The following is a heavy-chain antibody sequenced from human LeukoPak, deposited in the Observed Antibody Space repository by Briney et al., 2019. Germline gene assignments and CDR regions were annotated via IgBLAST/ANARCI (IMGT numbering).Heavy chain of an antibody. J-gene: IGHJ4*02. CDR2: ISSSGATV. V-gene: IGHV3-48*04. CDR3: ARKYCSSTSCLFDY. Sequence: GGSLRLSCAASGFTFTTCTMNWVRQAPGKGLEWVSFISSSGATVYYADSVKGRFTISRDNAKNSLYLQMNSLRAEDTAVYYCARKYCSSTSCLFDYWGQGTLVTVSS. D-gene: IGHD2-2*01. CDR1: GFTFTTCT.